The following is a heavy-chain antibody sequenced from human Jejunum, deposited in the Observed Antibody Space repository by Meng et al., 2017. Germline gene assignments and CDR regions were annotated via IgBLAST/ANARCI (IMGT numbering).Heavy chain of an antibody. CDR2: INRSGSS. CDR1: GDSTRSYY. D-gene: IGHD2-15*01. CDR3: ARERVPGCSGGKCYIGDFDY. J-gene: IGHJ4*02. Sequence: SETLSLTCPAPGDSTRSYYWSWIRQPAGKGLEWIGRINRSGSSNYNPSLMSRVTMSVDTSKNQFSLNLTSVTAADTAVYYCARERVPGCSGGKCYIGDFDYWGQGMLVTVSS. V-gene: IGHV4-4*07.